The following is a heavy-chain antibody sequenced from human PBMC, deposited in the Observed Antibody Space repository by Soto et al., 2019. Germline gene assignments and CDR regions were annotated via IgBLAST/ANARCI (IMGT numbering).Heavy chain of an antibody. V-gene: IGHV3-74*01. J-gene: IGHJ3*02. CDR3: ARGDRGAFDI. CDR1: GFTFSYYW. D-gene: IGHD1-26*01. Sequence: EVQLVESGGGLVQPGESLRLSCVASGFTFSYYWMHWVRQGPGKGLVWVSRIHSDGSSTTYADSVKGRFTISRDNAKNILYQQMNSLIAEDTAVYYCARGDRGAFDIWGQGTVVTVSS. CDR2: IHSDGSST.